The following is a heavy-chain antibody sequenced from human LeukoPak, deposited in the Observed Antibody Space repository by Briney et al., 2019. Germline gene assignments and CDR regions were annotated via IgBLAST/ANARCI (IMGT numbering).Heavy chain of an antibody. CDR3: ARYMVPEQYMDV. V-gene: IGHV3-48*03. J-gene: IGHJ6*03. Sequence: GGSLRLSCVASGFTFSTYEMNWVRQAPGKGLEWLSYIGPSGRIIYYADSVKGRFTISRDNAETSLYLQINSLRAEDTAVYYCARYMVPEQYMDVWGKGTTVTVSS. D-gene: IGHD1/OR15-1a*01. CDR1: GFTFSTYE. CDR2: IGPSGRII.